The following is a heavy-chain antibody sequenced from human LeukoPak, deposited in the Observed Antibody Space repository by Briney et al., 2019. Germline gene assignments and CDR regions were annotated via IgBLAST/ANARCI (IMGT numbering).Heavy chain of an antibody. CDR1: GYTFTGYY. V-gene: IGHV1-2*02. CDR2: IKPNSGGT. J-gene: IGHJ6*04. D-gene: IGHD2-8*01. Sequence: GASVKVSCKASGYTFTGYYMHWVRQAPGQGREWMGWIKPNSGGTNYAQKFQGRVTMTRDMSISTAYMELSRLRSDDTAVYYCARDPPGYCTNGVCYGMDVWGKGTTVTVSS. CDR3: ARDPPGYCTNGVCYGMDV.